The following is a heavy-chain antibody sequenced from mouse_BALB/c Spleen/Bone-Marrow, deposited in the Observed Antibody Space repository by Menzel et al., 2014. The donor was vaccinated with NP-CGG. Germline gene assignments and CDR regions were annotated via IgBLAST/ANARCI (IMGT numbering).Heavy chain of an antibody. V-gene: IGHV1S22*01. Sequence: GSELVRPGVSVKLSCKASGYTFTSYWMHWVKQRPGQGLEWIGNIYPGSGSTNYDEKFKSKATLTVDTSSSTAYMQLSSLTSEDSAVYYCTPRLRYWGQGTTLTVSS. D-gene: IGHD1-2*01. CDR2: IYPGSGST. CDR1: GYTFTSYW. J-gene: IGHJ2*01. CDR3: TPRLRY.